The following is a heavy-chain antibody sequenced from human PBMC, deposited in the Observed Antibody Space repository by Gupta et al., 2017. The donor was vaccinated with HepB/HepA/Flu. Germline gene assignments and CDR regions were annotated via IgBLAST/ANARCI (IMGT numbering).Heavy chain of an antibody. V-gene: IGHV1-46*01. CDR2: INPSGGST. CDR1: GYTLTSYY. J-gene: IGHJ4*02. D-gene: IGHD6-19*01. Sequence: QVQLAQSGAEVNKPGASVKVSCKASGYTLTSYYMHWVRQAPGQGLEWLGRINPSGGSTSYAQKFQGRVTMTRDTSTSTVYMELSSLRSEDTAVYYCAVDYSSGWYYFDYWGQGTLVTVSS. CDR3: AVDYSSGWYYFDY.